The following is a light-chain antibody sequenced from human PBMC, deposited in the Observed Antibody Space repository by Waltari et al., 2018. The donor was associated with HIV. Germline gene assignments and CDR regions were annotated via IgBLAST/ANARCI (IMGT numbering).Light chain of an antibody. CDR3: ATWDDSLNGWV. CDR1: SSHIGSNT. CDR2: SND. J-gene: IGLJ3*02. Sequence: QSVLPQPPSASGTPGQMVTISCSGSSSHIGSNTVSWYHQVPGTAPKVLIYSNDDRPSGVPDRFSGSKSGTSASLAISGLQSEDEADYYCATWDDSLNGWVFGGGTKVTVL. V-gene: IGLV1-44*01.